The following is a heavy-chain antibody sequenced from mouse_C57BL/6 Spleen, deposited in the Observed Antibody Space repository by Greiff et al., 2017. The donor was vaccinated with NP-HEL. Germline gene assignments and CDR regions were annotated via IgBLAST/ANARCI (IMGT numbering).Heavy chain of an antibody. V-gene: IGHV14-1*01. CDR3: THYGSTSWFAY. Sequence: EVQLQQSGAELVRPGASVKLSCTASGFNIKDYYMHWVKQRPEQGLEWIGRIDPEDGDTEYAPKFQGKATMTADTSSNTAYLPLSSLTSEDTAVYYCTHYGSTSWFAYWGQGTLVTVSA. J-gene: IGHJ3*01. D-gene: IGHD1-1*01. CDR1: GFNIKDYY. CDR2: IDPEDGDT.